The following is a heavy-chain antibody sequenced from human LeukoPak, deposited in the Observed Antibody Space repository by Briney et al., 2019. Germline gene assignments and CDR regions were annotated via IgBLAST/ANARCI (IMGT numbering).Heavy chain of an antibody. D-gene: IGHD1-26*01. CDR1: GGSFSGYY. Sequence: PSETLSLTCAVYGGSFSGYYWSWIRQPPGKGLEWIGEINHSGSTNYNPYLKRRGTISVDTSKNQFSLKLSSVTAADTAVYSCARSSYIVGTDYFDYWGQGTLVTVSS. V-gene: IGHV4-34*01. J-gene: IGHJ4*02. CDR3: ARSSYIVGTDYFDY. CDR2: INHSGST.